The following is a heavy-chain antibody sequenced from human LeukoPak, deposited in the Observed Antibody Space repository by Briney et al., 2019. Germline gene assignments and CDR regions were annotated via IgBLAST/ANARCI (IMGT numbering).Heavy chain of an antibody. J-gene: IGHJ4*02. Sequence: SVKVSCKASGGTFSSYAINWVRQAPGQGLEWMGGIIPLFGTSNYAQRFQARVTITADESTSTAYMELSSLRSEDTAVYYCARDPGSSGYYYGDYWGQGTLVTVSS. V-gene: IGHV1-69*01. CDR2: IIPLFGTS. D-gene: IGHD3-22*01. CDR1: GGTFSSYA. CDR3: ARDPGSSGYYYGDY.